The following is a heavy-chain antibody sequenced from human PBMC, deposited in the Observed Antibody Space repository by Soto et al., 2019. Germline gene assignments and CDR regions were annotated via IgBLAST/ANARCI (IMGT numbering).Heavy chain of an antibody. CDR1: GDSISNSRFY. D-gene: IGHD3-22*01. V-gene: IGHV4-39*01. Sequence: PSETLSLTCSVSGDSISNSRFYWAWIRQPPGERLEWIGSIYNTGNAYYNPSLKSRVTISVDTSKNQFSLKLTSVTAADAALYYCARDFFDSSDYTTNWFDPWGQGTLVTVS. CDR3: ARDFFDSSDYTTNWFDP. J-gene: IGHJ5*02. CDR2: IYNTGNA.